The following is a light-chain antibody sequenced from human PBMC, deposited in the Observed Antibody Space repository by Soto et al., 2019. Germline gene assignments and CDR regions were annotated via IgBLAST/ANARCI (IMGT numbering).Light chain of an antibody. J-gene: IGKJ5*01. Sequence: DIVMTQSPDSLAVSLGESATLLCRASQFVNSRKLAWYQQKPGQAPRLLIYGASSRATGTPDRFSGSGSGTDFTLTITPLEPEELVVYVCQQYDTSPITVGQGTRLEIK. V-gene: IGKV3-20*01. CDR1: QFVNSRK. CDR3: QQYDTSPIT. CDR2: GAS.